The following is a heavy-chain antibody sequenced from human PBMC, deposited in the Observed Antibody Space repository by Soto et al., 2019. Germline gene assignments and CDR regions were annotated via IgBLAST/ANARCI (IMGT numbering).Heavy chain of an antibody. Sequence: GSLRLSCAASGFTFSRYGMHWVRQAPGKGLEWVAVIWYDGSNKYYADSVKGRFTISRDNSKNTLYLQMNSLRAEDTAVYYCARDSRVGAFDIWGQGTMVTVSS. D-gene: IGHD3-10*01. V-gene: IGHV3-33*01. CDR3: ARDSRVGAFDI. CDR1: GFTFSRYG. CDR2: IWYDGSNK. J-gene: IGHJ3*02.